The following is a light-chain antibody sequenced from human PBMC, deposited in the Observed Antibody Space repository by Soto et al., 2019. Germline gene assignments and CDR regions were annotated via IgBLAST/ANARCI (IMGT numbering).Light chain of an antibody. V-gene: IGKV3-15*01. Sequence: EIVMTQSPATLSVSPGERASLSCRASQSVGSNLAWYQQTAGQAPRLLIYGASTRATGIPARCSGSGSGTNVSLSSSGLQSEDFADCSCQLWTNWPYTVGQGTELEIK. CDR2: GAS. CDR1: QSVGSN. CDR3: QLWTNWPYT. J-gene: IGKJ2*01.